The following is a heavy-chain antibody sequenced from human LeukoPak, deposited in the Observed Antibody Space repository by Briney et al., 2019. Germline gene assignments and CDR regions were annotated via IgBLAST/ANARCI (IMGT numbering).Heavy chain of an antibody. CDR2: IYPGDSDT. V-gene: IGHV5-51*01. Sequence: GESLKISCKGSGYIFTNYWIGWVRQMPGKGLEWMGIIYPGDSDTRYSPSFQGQVTISADKSISTAYLQWSSLKASDTAMYYCARLVVVPAAMYDWFDPWGQGTLVTVSS. D-gene: IGHD2-2*01. J-gene: IGHJ5*02. CDR1: GYIFTNYW. CDR3: ARLVVVPAAMYDWFDP.